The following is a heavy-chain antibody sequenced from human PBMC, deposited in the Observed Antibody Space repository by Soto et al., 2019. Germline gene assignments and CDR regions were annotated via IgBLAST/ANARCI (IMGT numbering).Heavy chain of an antibody. V-gene: IGHV3-66*01. D-gene: IGHD2-15*01. CDR3: ARTCSGGTCAFDY. CDR2: IYSGGST. J-gene: IGHJ4*02. CDR1: GFTVSSNY. Sequence: EVQLVESGGGLVQPGGSLRLSCAASGFTVSSNYISWVRQAPGKGLEWVSVIYSGGSTYYADSVKGRFTISRDNSENTLYLQMNSLRADDTAVYYSARTCSGGTCAFDYWGQGTLVTVSS.